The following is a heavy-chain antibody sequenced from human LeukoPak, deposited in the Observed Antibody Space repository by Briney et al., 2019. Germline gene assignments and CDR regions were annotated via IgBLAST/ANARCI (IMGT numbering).Heavy chain of an antibody. CDR3: ARRPISTGIDY. D-gene: IGHD1-1*01. CDR1: GFSISSGYY. J-gene: IGHJ4*02. CDR2: IYHSGST. V-gene: IGHV4-38-2*01. Sequence: ASETLSLTCAVSGFSISSGYYWDWIRQPPGKGLERIGNIYHSGSTYYNPSLKSRVTISVDTSKNQFSLKLTSVTAADTAVYYCARRPISTGIDYWGQGTLVTVSS.